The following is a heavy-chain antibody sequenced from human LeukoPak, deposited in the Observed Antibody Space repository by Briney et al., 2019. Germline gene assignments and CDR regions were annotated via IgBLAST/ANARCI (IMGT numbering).Heavy chain of an antibody. D-gene: IGHD3-22*01. Sequence: SETLSLTCTVSGGSISSSSYYWGWIRQPPGKGLEWIGSIYYSGSTYYNPSLKSRVTISVDTSKNQFSLKLSSVTAADTAVYYCARRWGYYDSSGYPFDYWGQGTLVTVSS. CDR3: ARRWGYYDSSGYPFDY. CDR1: GGSISSSSYY. CDR2: IYYSGST. J-gene: IGHJ4*02. V-gene: IGHV4-39*01.